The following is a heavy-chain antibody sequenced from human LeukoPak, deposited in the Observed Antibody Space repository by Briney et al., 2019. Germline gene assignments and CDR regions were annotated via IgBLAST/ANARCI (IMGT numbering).Heavy chain of an antibody. J-gene: IGHJ3*02. D-gene: IGHD6-19*01. CDR2: IFYAGNT. CDR1: GVYFSSSGCY. V-gene: IGHV4-39*07. Sequence: SETLSLTCSVSGVYFSSSGCYWGWVRQPPGKGLEWIGSIFYAGNTYYNPSLTSRVTISADTSKNQFSLKLSSVTAADTAVYYCARDRSGWHGVDIWGQGTMVTVSS. CDR3: ARDRSGWHGVDI.